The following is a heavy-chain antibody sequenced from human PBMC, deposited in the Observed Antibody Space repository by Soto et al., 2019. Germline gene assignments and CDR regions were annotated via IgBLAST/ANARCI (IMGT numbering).Heavy chain of an antibody. CDR3: ARDPWIQLVGYGMDV. D-gene: IGHD5-18*01. CDR2: INPSGGST. J-gene: IGHJ6*02. CDR1: GYTFTSYY. V-gene: IGHV1-46*01. Sequence: QVQLVQSGAEVKKPGASVKVSCKASGYTFTSYYMHWVRQAPGQGLEWMGIINPSGGSTSYAQKFQGRVTMTRDTSTSTVDMELSRLRSEDTAVYYCARDPWIQLVGYGMDVWGQGTTVTVSS.